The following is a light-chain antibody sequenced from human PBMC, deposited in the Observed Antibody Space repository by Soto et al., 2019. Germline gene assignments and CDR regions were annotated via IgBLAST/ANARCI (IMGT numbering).Light chain of an antibody. CDR1: QSIGNY. V-gene: IGKV1-39*01. J-gene: IGKJ1*01. CDR2: AAS. Sequence: DIPMTQSPSSLSASVGDRVTITCRSSQSIGNYLNWYQQKPGKAPKLLIYAASSLQSGVPSRFSGSASGIDFTLTISSLQPEDFAAYYCQQSYSTLWTFGQGTKVEFK. CDR3: QQSYSTLWT.